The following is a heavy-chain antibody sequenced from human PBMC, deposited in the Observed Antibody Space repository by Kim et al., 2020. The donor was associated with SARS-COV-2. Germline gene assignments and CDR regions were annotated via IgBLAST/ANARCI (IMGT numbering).Heavy chain of an antibody. J-gene: IGHJ4*02. CDR1: GFTFSDYY. V-gene: IGHV3-11*06. Sequence: GGSLRLSCAASGFTFSDYYMSWIRQAPGKGLEWVSYISSSSSYTNYADSVKGRFTISRDNAKNSLYLQMNSLRAEDTAVYYCAAGFEGHIVVVVAAVQFDYWGQGTLVTVSS. CDR3: AAGFEGHIVVVVAAVQFDY. D-gene: IGHD2-15*01. CDR2: ISSSSSYT.